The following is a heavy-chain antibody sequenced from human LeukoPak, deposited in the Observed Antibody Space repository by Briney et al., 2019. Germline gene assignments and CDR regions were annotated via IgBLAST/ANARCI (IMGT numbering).Heavy chain of an antibody. J-gene: IGHJ4*02. CDR1: GFTFSSYE. V-gene: IGHV3-48*03. D-gene: IGHD3-22*01. CDR2: ISSSGSTI. CDR3: ARSYYYDSSGYYNGNDY. Sequence: GGSLRLSCAASGFTFSSYEMNWVRQAPGKGLEWVSYISSSGSTIYYADSVKGRFTISRDNAKNSLYLQMNSLRAEDTAVYYCARSYYYDSSGYYNGNDYWGQGTLVTVSS.